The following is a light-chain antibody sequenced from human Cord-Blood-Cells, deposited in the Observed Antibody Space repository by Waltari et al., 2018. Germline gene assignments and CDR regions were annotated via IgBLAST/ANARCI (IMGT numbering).Light chain of an antibody. CDR2: DAS. V-gene: IGKV1-5*01. Sequence: DIQMTQSPSTLSASVGDRVTIPCRASQSISSWLAWYQQKPGKAPKLLIYDASSLESGVPSRFSGSGSGTECTLTISSLQPDDFATYYCQQYNSYSYTFGQGTKLEIK. CDR1: QSISSW. CDR3: QQYNSYSYT. J-gene: IGKJ2*01.